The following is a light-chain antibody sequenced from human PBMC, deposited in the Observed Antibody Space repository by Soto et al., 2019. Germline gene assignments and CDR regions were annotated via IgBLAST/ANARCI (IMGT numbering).Light chain of an antibody. Sequence: EIVMTQSPAALSVSPGERATLSCRASQSVSTNVAWYQQRPGQAPRLLIYGASTRATGIPARFSVSGSGTEFTLTISSLQSEDFAVYYCQQHHNWPPWTFGQGTKVEIK. V-gene: IGKV3-15*01. CDR2: GAS. J-gene: IGKJ1*01. CDR3: QQHHNWPPWT. CDR1: QSVSTN.